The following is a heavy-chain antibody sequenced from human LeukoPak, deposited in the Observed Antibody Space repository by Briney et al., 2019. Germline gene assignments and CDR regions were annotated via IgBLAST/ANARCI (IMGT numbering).Heavy chain of an antibody. CDR2: ISGDGGST. D-gene: IGHD2-2*01. V-gene: IGHV3-43*02. J-gene: IGHJ4*02. CDR3: SRGGITSPTLFDY. Sequence: GGSLRLSCAASGFTFDDYALHWVRQAPGKGLEWVSLISGDGGSTYYADSVKGRFTISRDNSKNSLYLQMNSLRTEDTALYYCSRGGITSPTLFDYGRQGTLVTVYS. CDR1: GFTFDDYA.